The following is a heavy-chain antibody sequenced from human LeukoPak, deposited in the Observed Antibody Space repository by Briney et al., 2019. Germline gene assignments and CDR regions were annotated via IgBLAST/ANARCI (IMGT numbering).Heavy chain of an antibody. CDR3: AKDDVGSGFPFGS. CDR2: IRYDGSNK. D-gene: IGHD5-12*01. V-gene: IGHV3-30*02. CDR1: GITFSSYG. J-gene: IGHJ5*02. Sequence: GGSLRLSRAASGITFSSYGMHWVRQAPGKGMEWVAFIRYDGSNKYYAESVKGRFTISRDNSKNTLYLQMNSLRAEDTAVYYCAKDDVGSGFPFGSWGQGTLVTVFS.